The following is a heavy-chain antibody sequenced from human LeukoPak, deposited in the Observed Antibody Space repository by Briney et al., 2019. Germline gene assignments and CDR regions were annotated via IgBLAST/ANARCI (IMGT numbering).Heavy chain of an antibody. J-gene: IGHJ3*02. D-gene: IGHD6-19*01. V-gene: IGHV3-15*01. CDR2: IKSKTDGGTT. CDR3: ARGRVHSSGWYDFGDAFDI. Sequence: PGGSLRLSGAASGFTFSNAWMSWVRQAPGKGLEWVGRIKSKTDGGTTDYAAPVKGRFTISRDDSKNTLYLQMNSLRAEDTAVYYCARGRVHSSGWYDFGDAFDIWGQGTMVTVSS. CDR1: GFTFSNAW.